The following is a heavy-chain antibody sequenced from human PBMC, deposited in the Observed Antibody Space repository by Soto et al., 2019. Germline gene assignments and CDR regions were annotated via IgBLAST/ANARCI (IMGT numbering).Heavy chain of an antibody. Sequence: QVQLQESGPGLVQPSQTLSLTCTVSGGSISSGGYYWSWIRQHPGKGLEWIGYIYYSGSTYYNPSLKSRVTISVDTSKNQFSLKLSSVTAADTAVYFCARWLNDYGDYYFDYWGQGTLVTVSS. J-gene: IGHJ4*02. D-gene: IGHD4-17*01. CDR3: ARWLNDYGDYYFDY. CDR2: IYYSGST. CDR1: GGSISSGGYY. V-gene: IGHV4-31*03.